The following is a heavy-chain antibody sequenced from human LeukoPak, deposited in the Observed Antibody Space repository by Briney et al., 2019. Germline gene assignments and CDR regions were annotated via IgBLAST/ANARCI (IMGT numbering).Heavy chain of an antibody. CDR3: ARAEFFLGAFDI. D-gene: IGHD1-14*01. Sequence: ASLKVSCKASGYTFTSYYMHWVRQAPGQGLEWMGIINPTGGSTTYAQKFQGRVTMTRDTSTSTVYMELSSLRSEDTAVYYCARAEFFLGAFDIWGQGTMVTVSS. J-gene: IGHJ3*02. CDR1: GYTFTSYY. V-gene: IGHV1-46*01. CDR2: INPTGGST.